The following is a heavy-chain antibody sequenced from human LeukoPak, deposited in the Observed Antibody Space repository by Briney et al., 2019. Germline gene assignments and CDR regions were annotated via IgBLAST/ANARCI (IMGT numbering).Heavy chain of an antibody. D-gene: IGHD3-16*01. J-gene: IGHJ5*02. Sequence: GGSLRLSCAASGFTFSSYAMHWVRQAPGKGLEWVAVISYDGSNKYYADSVKGRFTISRDNSKNTLYLQMNSLRAEDTAVYYCAQDGVFDPWGQGTLVTVSS. CDR3: AQDGVFDP. CDR2: ISYDGSNK. CDR1: GFTFSSYA. V-gene: IGHV3-30*04.